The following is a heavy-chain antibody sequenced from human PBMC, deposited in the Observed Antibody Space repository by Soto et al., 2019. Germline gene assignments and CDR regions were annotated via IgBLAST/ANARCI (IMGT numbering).Heavy chain of an antibody. J-gene: IGHJ6*02. Sequence: QVQLVQSGDEVKKPGASVKVSCKASGYIFVNYGIAWVRQAPRQGLEWMGWISPYTGNTHSASKVQGRLTMTTDTXTSTXYMDLXXLXXXXXXXXXXXXXXXXXXXXXQDVWGQGTTVTVSS. V-gene: IGHV1-18*01. CDR2: ISPYTGNT. CDR1: GYIFVNYG. CDR3: XXXXXXXXXXXQDV.